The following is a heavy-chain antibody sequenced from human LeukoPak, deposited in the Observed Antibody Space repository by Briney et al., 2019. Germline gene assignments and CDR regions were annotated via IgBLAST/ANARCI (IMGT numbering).Heavy chain of an antibody. CDR3: ARSDYYDSSGYYYVGY. CDR1: GGSFSGYY. J-gene: IGHJ4*02. CDR2: INHSGST. V-gene: IGHV4-34*01. D-gene: IGHD3-22*01. Sequence: SETLSLTCAVYGGSFSGYYWSWIRQPPGKGLEWIGEINHSGSTNYNPSLKSRVTISVDTSKNQFSLKLSSVTAADTAVYYCARSDYYDSSGYYYVGYWGQGTLVTVSS.